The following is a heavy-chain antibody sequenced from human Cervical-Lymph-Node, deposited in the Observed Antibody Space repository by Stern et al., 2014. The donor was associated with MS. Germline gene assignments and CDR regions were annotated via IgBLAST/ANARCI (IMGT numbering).Heavy chain of an antibody. CDR3: ARGRAIVGLDY. D-gene: IGHD1-26*01. V-gene: IGHV3-30*04. J-gene: IGHJ4*02. CDR2: ISYDGGTK. CDR1: GFTFSSYA. Sequence: VQLLESGGGVVQPGRSLRLSCAASGFTFSSYAMYWVRQAPGKGLEWVTVISYDGGTKYYADSVKCRFTVSRDNSKSTFDLQMSSLRPEDTAVYYCARGRAIVGLDYWGQGTLVTVSS.